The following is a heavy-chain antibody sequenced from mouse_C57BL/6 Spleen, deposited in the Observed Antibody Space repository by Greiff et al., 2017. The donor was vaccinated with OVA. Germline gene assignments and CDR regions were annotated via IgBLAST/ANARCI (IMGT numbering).Heavy chain of an antibody. CDR1: GYTFTSYW. D-gene: IGHD2-5*01. J-gene: IGHJ1*03. CDR2: IDPSDSHT. V-gene: IGHV1-69*01. Sequence: VQLQQPGAELVMPGASVKLSCKASGYTFTSYWMHWVKQRPGQGLEWIGEIDPSDSHTNYNQKFKGKSTLTVDKSSSTAYMQLSSLTSEDSAVYYCARGGYSNFYWYFDVWGTGTTVTVSS. CDR3: ARGGYSNFYWYFDV.